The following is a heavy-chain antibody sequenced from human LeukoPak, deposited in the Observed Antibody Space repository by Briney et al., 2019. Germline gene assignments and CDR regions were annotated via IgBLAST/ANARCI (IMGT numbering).Heavy chain of an antibody. D-gene: IGHD6-19*01. J-gene: IGHJ6*02. CDR3: ATMYSSGRRHFYYYYGMDV. CDR2: INPNSGGT. CDR1: GYTFTGYY. V-gene: IGHV1-2*02. Sequence: ASVKVSCKASGYTFTGYYMHWVRQAPGQGLEWMGWINPNSGGTNYAQKFQGRVTKTRDTSISTAYMELSRLRSDDTAVYYCATMYSSGRRHFYYYYGMDVWGQGTTVTVSS.